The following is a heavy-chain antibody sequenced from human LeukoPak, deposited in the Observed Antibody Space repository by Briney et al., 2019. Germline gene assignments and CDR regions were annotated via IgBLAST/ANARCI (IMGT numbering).Heavy chain of an antibody. CDR3: ARDRPGIAVAGDALDI. CDR2: MYNKGST. Sequence: PSETLSLTCTVSGGSIGSYYWSWIRQPPGKGLEWIGYMYNKGSTSCNPSLKSRVTISVDTSKNQFSLKVRSVTAADTAVYYCARDRPGIAVAGDALDIWGQGTMVTISS. CDR1: GGSIGSYY. V-gene: IGHV4-59*01. J-gene: IGHJ3*02. D-gene: IGHD6-19*01.